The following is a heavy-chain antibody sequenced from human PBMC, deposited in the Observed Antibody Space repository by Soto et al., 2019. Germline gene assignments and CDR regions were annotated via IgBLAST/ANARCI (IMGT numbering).Heavy chain of an antibody. D-gene: IGHD1-26*01. CDR1: GFPFNNAW. Sequence: GGSLRLSCAASGFPFNNAWINWVRQVPGKGLEWVGRVKSKADGGSGDYAAPVKGRFVVSRDDSKDIVYLQMNSLKIEDTGVYYCTTDSRTTLPEIRFDYWGHATQVTVSS. CDR3: TTDSRTTLPEIRFDY. V-gene: IGHV3-15*07. CDR2: VKSKADGGSG. J-gene: IGHJ4*01.